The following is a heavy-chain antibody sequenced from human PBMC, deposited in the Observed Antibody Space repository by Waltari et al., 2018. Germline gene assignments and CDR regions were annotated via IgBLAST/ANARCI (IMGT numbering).Heavy chain of an antibody. V-gene: IGHV3-30-3*01. Sequence: QVQLVESGGGVVQPGRSLRLSCAASGFTFSSYAMHWVRQAHGKGLEWVAVISYDGSNKDYADSVKGRFTISRDNSKNTLYLQMNSLRAEDTAVYYCARDGRVGATGGGAFDIWGQGTMVIVSS. D-gene: IGHD1-26*01. CDR3: ARDGRVGATGGGAFDI. J-gene: IGHJ3*02. CDR1: GFTFSSYA. CDR2: ISYDGSNK.